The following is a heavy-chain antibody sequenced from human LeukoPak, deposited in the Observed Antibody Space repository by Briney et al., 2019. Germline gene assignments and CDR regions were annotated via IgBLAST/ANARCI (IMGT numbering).Heavy chain of an antibody. J-gene: IGHJ4*02. D-gene: IGHD3-22*01. V-gene: IGHV4-4*02. Sequence: SETLSLTCTVSGDSINSLDLWSWVRQPPGKGLEWIGEMYLSGTTHPNPSVKSRVTISIDKSKNQFFLNLSSVTAADTAVYYCAGLVGRYSSGLYYYYFDYWGQGTLVTVSS. CDR1: GDSINSLDL. CDR2: MYLSGTT. CDR3: AGLVGRYSSGLYYYYFDY.